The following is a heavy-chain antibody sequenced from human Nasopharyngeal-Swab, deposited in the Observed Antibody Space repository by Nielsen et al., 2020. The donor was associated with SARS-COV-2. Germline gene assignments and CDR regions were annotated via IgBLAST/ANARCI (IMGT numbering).Heavy chain of an antibody. J-gene: IGHJ5*02. CDR2: IRSKAYGGTT. CDR1: GFTFGDYA. CDR3: TRGRVVPAAIDWFDP. Sequence: GESLKISCTASGFTFGDYAMSWFRQAPGKGLEWVGFIRSKAYGGTTEYAASVKGRFTISRDDSKSIAYLQMNSLKTEDTAVYYCTRGRVVPAAIDWFDPWGQGTLVTVSP. D-gene: IGHD2-2*01. V-gene: IGHV3-49*03.